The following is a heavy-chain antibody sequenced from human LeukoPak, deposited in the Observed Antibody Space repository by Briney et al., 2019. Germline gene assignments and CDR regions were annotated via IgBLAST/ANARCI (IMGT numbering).Heavy chain of an antibody. Sequence: SETLSLTCTVSGGSISSYYWSWIRQPAGKGLEWIGRIYSSGSTIYNPSFESRVTMSEDASNNQFSLKLNSVTAADTAVYYCARGGSGTILFDYWGQGTLVTVSS. D-gene: IGHD1-26*01. CDR1: GGSISSYY. CDR3: ARGGSGTILFDY. V-gene: IGHV4-4*07. J-gene: IGHJ4*02. CDR2: IYSSGST.